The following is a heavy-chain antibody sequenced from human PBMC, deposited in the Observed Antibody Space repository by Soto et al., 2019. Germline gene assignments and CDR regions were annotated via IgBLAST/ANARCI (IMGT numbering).Heavy chain of an antibody. D-gene: IGHD3-22*01. CDR3: ARDYYDSSGYYQMHAFDI. CDR2: IIPIFGTA. J-gene: IGHJ3*02. CDR1: GGTFSSYA. Sequence: SVKVSCKASGGTFSSYAISWVRQAPGQGLEWMGGIIPIFGTANYAQKFQGRVTITADESTSTAYMELSSLRSEGTAVYYCARDYYDSSGYYQMHAFDIWGQGTMVTVSS. V-gene: IGHV1-69*13.